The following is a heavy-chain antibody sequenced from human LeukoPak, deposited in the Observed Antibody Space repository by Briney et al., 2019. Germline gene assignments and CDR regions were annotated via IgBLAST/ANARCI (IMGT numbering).Heavy chain of an antibody. CDR1: GGSFSGYY. V-gene: IGHV4-34*01. D-gene: IGHD4-23*01. Sequence: PSETLSLTCAVYGGSFSGYYWSWIRQPPGKGLEWIGEINRSGSTNYNPSLKSRVTISVDTSKNQFSLKLSSVTAADTAVYYCARSSHRWKLIDYWGQGTLVTVSS. J-gene: IGHJ4*02. CDR3: ARSSHRWKLIDY. CDR2: INRSGST.